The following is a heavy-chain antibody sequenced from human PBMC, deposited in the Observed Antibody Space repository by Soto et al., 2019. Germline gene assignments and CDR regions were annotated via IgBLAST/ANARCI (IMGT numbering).Heavy chain of an antibody. Sequence: EVQLGESGGGLVQPGGSVRLCCAASGFTFSSYSMNWVRQAPGKGLEWVSYISSSSSTIYYADSVKGRFTISRDNAKNSLYLQMTSLRAEDTAVYYCARDLNCGLFHYWGQGTLVTVSS. CDR2: ISSSSSTI. J-gene: IGHJ4*02. CDR3: ARDLNCGLFHY. V-gene: IGHV3-48*01. CDR1: GFTFSSYS. D-gene: IGHD1-1*01.